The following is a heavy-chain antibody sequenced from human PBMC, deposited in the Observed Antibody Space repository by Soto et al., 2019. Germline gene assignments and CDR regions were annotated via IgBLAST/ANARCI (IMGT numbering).Heavy chain of an antibody. CDR2: IHDSGRS. CDR1: SDSITNYY. CDR3: ARVGGTRGWY. J-gene: IGHJ4*02. V-gene: IGHV4-59*01. Sequence: QVQLQESGPGLVKPSETLSLTCTVSSDSITNYYWSWIRQSPGKGLEWIGYIHDSGRSNYNPSLKSRVKISVDTSKKQFPLKLNSVPAADTAVYYCARVGGTRGWYWGQGTLVTVSS. D-gene: IGHD2-15*01.